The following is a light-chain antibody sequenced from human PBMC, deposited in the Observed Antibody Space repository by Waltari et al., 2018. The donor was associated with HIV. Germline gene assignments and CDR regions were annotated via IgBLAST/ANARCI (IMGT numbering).Light chain of an antibody. CDR3: SAYTGSGTV. J-gene: IGLJ7*01. V-gene: IGLV2-14*01. Sequence: QSALTQPASVSGSPGQSITISCTGTNNDLGTYNYVSWYQQSPGKAPRLLMYEVSYRPSGISSRFSASKSGNTASLTISGLQAEDEADYYCSAYTGSGTVFGRGTQVTVL. CDR1: NNDLGTYNY. CDR2: EVS.